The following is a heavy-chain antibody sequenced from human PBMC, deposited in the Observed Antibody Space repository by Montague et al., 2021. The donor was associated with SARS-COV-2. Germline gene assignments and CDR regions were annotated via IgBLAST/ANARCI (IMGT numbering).Heavy chain of an antibody. V-gene: IGHV4-39*07. Sequence: SETLSLTCSVSGGSLETSGYYWGWVRQPPGKGLEWIVSMHYSGATFYNPSLKSRVTMSLDTSKSPFSVNLTSVSAADTAVYFCARDSQGGRQLGNWFDPWGQGTLVTVSS. CDR1: GGSLETSGYY. D-gene: IGHD6-13*01. CDR2: MHYSGAT. J-gene: IGHJ5*02. CDR3: ARDSQGGRQLGNWFDP.